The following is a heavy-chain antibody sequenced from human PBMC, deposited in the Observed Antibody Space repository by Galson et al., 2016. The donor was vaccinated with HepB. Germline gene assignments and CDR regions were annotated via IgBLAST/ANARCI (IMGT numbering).Heavy chain of an antibody. V-gene: IGHV3-23*01. CDR2: ISGRGTTT. CDR1: GFTFSNYA. D-gene: IGHD6-19*01. CDR3: AKLGIAVAATPRFDY. Sequence: SLRLSCAASGFTFSNYAMSWVRQAPGKGLEWVSAISGRGTTTYYADSVKGRFTISRDNSKNTLYLQMNSLRAADTAVYYCAKLGIAVAATPRFDYWGQGTLVTVSS. J-gene: IGHJ4*02.